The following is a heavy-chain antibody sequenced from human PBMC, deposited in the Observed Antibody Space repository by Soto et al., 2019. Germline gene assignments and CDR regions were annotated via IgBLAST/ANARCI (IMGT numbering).Heavy chain of an antibody. CDR3: ARGYQMEGYCSGGSCYSGSSWFDP. D-gene: IGHD2-15*01. CDR2: INHSGNT. J-gene: IGHJ5*02. CDR1: GGSFSGYY. V-gene: IGHV4-34*01. Sequence: QVQLQQWGAGLLKPSETLSLTCAVYGGSFSGYYWSWIRQPPGKGLEWIGEINHSGNTNYKPSLKSRVTLSVDTSKTQFALKLSSMTAADTAVYYCARGYQMEGYCSGGSCYSGSSWFDPWGQGTLVTVSS.